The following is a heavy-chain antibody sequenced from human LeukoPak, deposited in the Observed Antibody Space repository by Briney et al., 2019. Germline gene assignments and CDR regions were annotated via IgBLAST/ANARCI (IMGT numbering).Heavy chain of an antibody. CDR3: ARALQMAYATNDAFDI. Sequence: GGSLRLSCAASGFTFSSYWMSWVRQAPGKGLEWVANIKQDGSDKYYVDSLKGRFTISRDNAKNSLYLQMNSLRAEDTAVYYCARALQMAYATNDAFDIWGQGTMVTVSS. CDR2: IKQDGSDK. D-gene: IGHD2-8*01. V-gene: IGHV3-7*01. J-gene: IGHJ3*02. CDR1: GFTFSSYW.